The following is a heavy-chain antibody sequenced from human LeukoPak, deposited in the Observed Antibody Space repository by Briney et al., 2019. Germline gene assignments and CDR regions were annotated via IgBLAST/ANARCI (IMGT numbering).Heavy chain of an antibody. V-gene: IGHV3-74*01. D-gene: IGHD3-10*01. CDR3: ARGDGVIMKY. CDR1: GDSW. CDR2: IKTDGSST. Sequence: GGSLRLSCAGSGDSWMHWVRQVPGKGLVWVSRIKTDGSSTSYADSVKGRFTISNDNAENTLYLQMNSLRAEDTAVYYCARGDGVIMKYRGQGTLVTVSS. J-gene: IGHJ4*02.